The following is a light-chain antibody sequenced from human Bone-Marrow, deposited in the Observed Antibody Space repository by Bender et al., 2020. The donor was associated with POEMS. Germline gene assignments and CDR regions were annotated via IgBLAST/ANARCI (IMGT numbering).Light chain of an antibody. CDR3: CSYGSPTTYV. CDR2: DVS. Sequence: QSALTQPASVSGSPGQSITISCTGTSSDVGGYNYVSWYQKHPGKAPKLMICDVSNRPSGVSNRFSGSKSGNTASLTISGLQAEDEADYFCCSYGSPTTYVFGTGTRVTVL. CDR1: SSDVGGYNY. V-gene: IGLV2-14*03. J-gene: IGLJ1*01.